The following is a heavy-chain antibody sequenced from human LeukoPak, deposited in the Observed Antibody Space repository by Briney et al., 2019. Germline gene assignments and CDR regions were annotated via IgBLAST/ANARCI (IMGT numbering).Heavy chain of an antibody. Sequence: GGSLRLSCAASGFTFSSYAMSWVRQAPGKGLEWVSAISGSGGSTYYADSVKGRFTISRDNSKNTLYLQMNSLRAEDTAVYYCAKGIDYDGSGHTYFDYWGQGTLVTVSS. CDR1: GFTFSSYA. V-gene: IGHV3-23*01. CDR2: ISGSGGST. CDR3: AKGIDYDGSGHTYFDY. J-gene: IGHJ4*02. D-gene: IGHD3-22*01.